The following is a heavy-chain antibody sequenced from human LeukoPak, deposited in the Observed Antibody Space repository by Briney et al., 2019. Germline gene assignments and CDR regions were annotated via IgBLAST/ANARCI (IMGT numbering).Heavy chain of an antibody. CDR3: ARVASTIFGVVIWYFDY. CDR1: GFTFRSYW. CDR2: IKQDGSEK. D-gene: IGHD3-3*01. Sequence: GGSLRLSCVASGFTFRSYWMTWVRQAPGKGLEWVANIKQDGSEKYYVDSVKGRFTISRDNAKNSLYLQMNSLRAEDTAVYYCARVASTIFGVVIWYFDYWGQGTLVTVSS. J-gene: IGHJ4*02. V-gene: IGHV3-7*01.